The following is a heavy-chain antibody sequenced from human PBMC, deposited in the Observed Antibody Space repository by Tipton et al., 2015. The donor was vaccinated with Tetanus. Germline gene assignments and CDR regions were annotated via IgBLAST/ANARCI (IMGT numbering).Heavy chain of an antibody. V-gene: IGHV3-74*01. J-gene: IGHJ6*02. CDR2: IKGDGTTT. CDR3: ARTYSSGYGMDV. D-gene: IGHD6-19*01. CDR1: GFTFSTYW. Sequence: SLRLSCAASGFTFSTYWMHWVRQAPGKGLVWVSRIKGDGTTTAFADSVKGRFSISRDNAQNTLNLQMNSLRGEDTAVYYCARTYSSGYGMDVWGQGTTVIVS.